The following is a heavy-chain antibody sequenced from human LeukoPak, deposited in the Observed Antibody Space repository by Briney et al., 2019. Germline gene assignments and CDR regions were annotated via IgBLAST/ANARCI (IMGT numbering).Heavy chain of an antibody. CDR3: AREDSGISDDAFDI. D-gene: IGHD1-26*01. J-gene: IGHJ3*02. V-gene: IGHV4-4*07. CDR1: GGSISSYY. Sequence: SETLSLTCTVSGGSISSYYWSWIRQPAGKGLEWIGRIYISGSTNYNPSLKSRVTISVDTSKNQFSLRLSSVTAADTAMYYCAREDSGISDDAFDIWGQGTMVTISS. CDR2: IYISGST.